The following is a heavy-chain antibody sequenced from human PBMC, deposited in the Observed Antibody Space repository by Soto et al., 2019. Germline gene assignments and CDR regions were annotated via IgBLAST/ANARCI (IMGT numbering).Heavy chain of an antibody. CDR2: IYYTGTT. CDR1: GGSITTGGQY. D-gene: IGHD3-3*01. CDR3: ARVRSWSASGPFDS. J-gene: IGHJ4*02. Sequence: SETLSLTCTVSGGSITTGGQYWNWIRQHAGKGLEWIGYIYYTGTTNYRPSLRSRLTISVDTSKNQFSLKLNSVTAADTAVYYCARVRSWSASGPFDSWGQGTLVTVSS. V-gene: IGHV4-31*03.